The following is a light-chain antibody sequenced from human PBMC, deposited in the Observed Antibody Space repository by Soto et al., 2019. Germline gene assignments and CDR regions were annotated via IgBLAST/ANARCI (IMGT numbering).Light chain of an antibody. J-gene: IGKJ1*01. CDR2: GAS. V-gene: IGKV3-20*01. Sequence: EFVLTQSPGTLSLSPGERATLSCRASQSVSSSQLAWYQQKPGQAPRLLIYGASSRATGIPDRFSGSGSGTEFTLTISSLQSEDFAVYYCQQYNNWPRTFGQGTKVDIK. CDR1: QSVSSSQ. CDR3: QQYNNWPRT.